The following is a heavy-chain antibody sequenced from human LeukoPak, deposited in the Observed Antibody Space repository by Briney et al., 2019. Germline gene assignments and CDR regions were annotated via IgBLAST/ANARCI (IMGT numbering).Heavy chain of an antibody. V-gene: IGHV1-8*02. D-gene: IGHD4-17*01. CDR2: MNPNSGNT. CDR1: GYTFTSYD. J-gene: IGHJ6*03. Sequence: ASVKVSCKASGYTFTSYDINWVRQATGQGLEWMGWMNPNSGNTGYAQKLQGRVTMTTDTSTSTAYMELRSLRSDDTAVYYCARDGDYYYMDVWGKGTTVTVSS. CDR3: ARDGDYYYMDV.